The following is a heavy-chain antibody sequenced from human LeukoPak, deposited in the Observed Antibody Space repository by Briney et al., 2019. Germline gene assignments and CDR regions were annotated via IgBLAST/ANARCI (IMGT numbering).Heavy chain of an antibody. V-gene: IGHV3-21*01. CDR2: ISTSSTYI. CDR1: GFTFSGYSGYT. Sequence: GGSLRLSCAASGFTFSGYSGYTMNWVRQAPGKGLEWVSSISTSSTYIYYADSVKGRFTISRDNAKTSLYLQMNSLGAEDTAVYYCARATDYFDYWGQGTLVTVSS. J-gene: IGHJ4*02. CDR3: ARATDYFDY.